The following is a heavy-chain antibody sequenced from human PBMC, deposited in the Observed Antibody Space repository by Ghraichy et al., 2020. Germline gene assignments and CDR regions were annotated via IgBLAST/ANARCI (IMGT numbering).Heavy chain of an antibody. J-gene: IGHJ4*02. CDR2: INHSGST. CDR1: GGSFSGYY. V-gene: IGHV4-34*01. CDR3: ASSYCSGGSCYTTTSFDY. D-gene: IGHD2-15*01. Sequence: SETLSLTCAVYGGSFSGYYWSWIRQPPGKGLEWIGEINHSGSTNYNPSLKSRVTISVDTSKNQFSLKLSSVTAADTAVYYCASSYCSGGSCYTTTSFDYWGQGTLVTVSS.